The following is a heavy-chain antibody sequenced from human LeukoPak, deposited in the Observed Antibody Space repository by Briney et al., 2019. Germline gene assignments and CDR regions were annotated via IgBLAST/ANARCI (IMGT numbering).Heavy chain of an antibody. Sequence: SVKVSCKASGGTFSSYAISWVRQAPGQGLEWMGGIIPIFGIANYAQKFQGRVTITTDESTSTAYMELSSLRSEDTAVYYCATPGGYYDSSAFDIWGQGTMVTVSS. CDR2: IIPIFGIA. CDR1: GGTFSSYA. D-gene: IGHD3-22*01. CDR3: ATPGGYYDSSAFDI. J-gene: IGHJ3*02. V-gene: IGHV1-69*05.